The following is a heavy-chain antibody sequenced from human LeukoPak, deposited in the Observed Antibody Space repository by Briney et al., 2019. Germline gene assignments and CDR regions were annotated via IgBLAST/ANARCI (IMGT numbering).Heavy chain of an antibody. CDR2: IYYSGST. Sequence: TSETLSLTCTVPGGSISSSSYYWGWIRQPPGKGLEWIGSIYYSGSTYYNPSLKSRVTISVDTSKNQFSLKLSSVTAADTAVYYCARHSSGWYFDYWGQGTLVTVSS. J-gene: IGHJ4*02. V-gene: IGHV4-39*07. CDR3: ARHSSGWYFDY. D-gene: IGHD6-19*01. CDR1: GGSISSSSYY.